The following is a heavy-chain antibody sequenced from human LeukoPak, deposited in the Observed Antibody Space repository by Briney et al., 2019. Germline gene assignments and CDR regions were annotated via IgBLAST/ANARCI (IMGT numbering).Heavy chain of an antibody. V-gene: IGHV4-59*01. D-gene: IGHD2-2*01. CDR2: IYYSGST. J-gene: IGHJ6*02. CDR3: ARLKCISTTCPSRYVMDV. CDR1: GGSISSYY. Sequence: SETLSLTCSVSGGSISSYYWSWIRQPPGKGLEYIGYIYYSGSTNYNPSLKSRVTISVDTSKDQFSLDLTSVTAADTAVYYCARLKCISTTCPSRYVMDVWGQGTTVTVSS.